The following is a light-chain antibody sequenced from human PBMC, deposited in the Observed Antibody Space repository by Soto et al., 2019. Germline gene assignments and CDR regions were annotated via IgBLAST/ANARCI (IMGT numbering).Light chain of an antibody. CDR3: QQYHNWPRT. CDR1: QSVSSS. V-gene: IGKV3-15*01. J-gene: IGKJ1*01. Sequence: ETVMTQSPATLSLSPGETASLSCRASQSVSSSLAWYQQKPGQAPRLLIYGMSTRATGVPARFSAFGAGTDFTLTIRSLQSEDFGVYYCQQYHNWPRTFGQGTKVEIK. CDR2: GMS.